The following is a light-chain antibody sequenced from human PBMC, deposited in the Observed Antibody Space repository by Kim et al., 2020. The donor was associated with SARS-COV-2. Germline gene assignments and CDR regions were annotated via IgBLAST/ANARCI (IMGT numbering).Light chain of an antibody. V-gene: IGKV1-39*01. CDR2: AAS. CDR1: QSISSY. J-gene: IGKJ2*01. CDR3: QQSYSTLMYT. Sequence: ASVGDRVTITYRASQSISSYLNWYQQKPGKAPKLLIYAASSLQSGVPSRFSGSGSGTDFTLTISSLQPEDFATYYCQQSYSTLMYTFGQGTKLEI.